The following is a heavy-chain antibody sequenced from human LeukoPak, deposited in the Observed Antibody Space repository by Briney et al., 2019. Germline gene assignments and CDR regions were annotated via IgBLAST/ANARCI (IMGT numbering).Heavy chain of an antibody. Sequence: SQTLSLTCTVSGGSISSNYWRWIRQPPGKGLEWIGYIYYSGSTNYNPSLKSRVTISVDTSKNQFSLKLSSVTAADTAVYYCARSSVAARQSAFDIWGQGTMVTVSS. V-gene: IGHV4-59*01. CDR1: GGSISSNY. CDR3: ARSSVAARQSAFDI. CDR2: IYYSGST. J-gene: IGHJ3*02. D-gene: IGHD6-6*01.